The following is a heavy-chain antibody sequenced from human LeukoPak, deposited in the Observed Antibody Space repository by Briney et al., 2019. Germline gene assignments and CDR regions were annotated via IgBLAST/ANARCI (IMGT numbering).Heavy chain of an antibody. D-gene: IGHD4-17*01. Sequence: PSETLSLTCTVSGGSISSSSYYWGWIRQPPGKGLEWIGSIYYSGSTYYNPSLKSRVTISVDTSKNQFSLKLSSVTAADTAVYYCATIRNDCGDFRGDYWGQGTLVTVSS. CDR1: GGSISSSSYY. J-gene: IGHJ4*02. CDR2: IYYSGST. CDR3: ATIRNDCGDFRGDY. V-gene: IGHV4-39*01.